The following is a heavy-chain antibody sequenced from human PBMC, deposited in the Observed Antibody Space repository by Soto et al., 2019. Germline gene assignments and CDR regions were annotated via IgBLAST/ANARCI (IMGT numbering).Heavy chain of an antibody. V-gene: IGHV4-39*01. Sequence: SETLSLTCTVSGGSIGSSSYYWGWIRQPPGKGLEWIGNIYYSGSTYYNPSLKSRVTISVDTSKNQFSLKLSSVTAADTAVYYCCRSLDYYYYMDVWGKGTTVTVSS. CDR2: IYYSGST. CDR3: CRSLDYYYYMDV. CDR1: GGSIGSSSYY. J-gene: IGHJ6*03. D-gene: IGHD3-10*01.